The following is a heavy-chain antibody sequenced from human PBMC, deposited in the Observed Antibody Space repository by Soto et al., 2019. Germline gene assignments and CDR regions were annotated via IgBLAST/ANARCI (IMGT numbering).Heavy chain of an antibody. V-gene: IGHV1-69*13. CDR2: IIPIFGTA. D-gene: IGHD6-19*01. Sequence: ASVKVSCKASGGTISRYVISWVRQDPGQGLEWMGGIIPIFGTANYAQKFQGRVTITADESTSTAYMELSSLRSEDTAVYYCARAIFPRIAVAAYWGQGTLVTVSS. CDR1: GGTISRYV. J-gene: IGHJ4*02. CDR3: ARAIFPRIAVAAY.